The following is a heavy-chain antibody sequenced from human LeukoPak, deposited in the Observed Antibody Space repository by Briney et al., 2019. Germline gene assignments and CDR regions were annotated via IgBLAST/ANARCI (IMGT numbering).Heavy chain of an antibody. J-gene: IGHJ4*02. V-gene: IGHV1-2*02. CDR3: ARSLRDGYNYLAY. CDR2: INPNTGGT. Sequence: AASVKVSCKASGYTFTGYYMHWVRQAPGQGLEWMGWINPNTGGTNYAQKFQGRVTMTRDTSISTAYMELSRLRSDDTAVYYCARSLRDGYNYLAYWGQGTLATVSS. D-gene: IGHD5-24*01. CDR1: GYTFTGYY.